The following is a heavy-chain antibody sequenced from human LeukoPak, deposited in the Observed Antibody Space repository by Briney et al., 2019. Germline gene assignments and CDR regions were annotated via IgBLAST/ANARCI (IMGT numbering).Heavy chain of an antibody. CDR3: ARDKVAAADGWFDP. V-gene: IGHV1-2*06. CDR1: LYTFTGYY. Sequence: ASVKVSCMASLYTFTGYYMHWVRQAPGQGLEWMGRINPNSGGTNYAQKFQGRVTMTRDTSLSTAYMELSRLRSDDTAVYYCARDKVAAADGWFDPWGQGTLVTVSS. CDR2: INPNSGGT. D-gene: IGHD6-13*01. J-gene: IGHJ5*02.